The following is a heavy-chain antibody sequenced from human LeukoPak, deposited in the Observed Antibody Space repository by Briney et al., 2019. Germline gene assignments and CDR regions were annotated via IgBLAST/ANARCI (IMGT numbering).Heavy chain of an antibody. V-gene: IGHV3-23*01. J-gene: IGHJ4*02. CDR2: ISGSNGST. D-gene: IGHD4-17*01. Sequence: GGSPRLSCAASGFTFSNYAMNWVRQAPGKGLEWVSTISGSNGSTYYADSVKGRFTISRDNSKSTLYLQMNSLRAEDTAVYYCAKDHGDYGFDYWGQGTLVTVSS. CDR1: GFTFSNYA. CDR3: AKDHGDYGFDY.